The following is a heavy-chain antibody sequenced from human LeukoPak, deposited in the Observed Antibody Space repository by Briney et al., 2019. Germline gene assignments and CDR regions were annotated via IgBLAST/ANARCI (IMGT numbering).Heavy chain of an antibody. CDR1: GFTFSDYY. Sequence: GGSLRLSCAASGFTFSDYYMSWIRQAPGKGLEWVSYISASGSNTYYADSVKGGLTISRDNAKNSLYLQMNSLRAEDTAVFYCARIRFGVTSFDYWGQGILVTVSS. J-gene: IGHJ4*02. CDR3: ARIRFGVTSFDY. D-gene: IGHD3-16*01. CDR2: ISASGSNT. V-gene: IGHV3-11*01.